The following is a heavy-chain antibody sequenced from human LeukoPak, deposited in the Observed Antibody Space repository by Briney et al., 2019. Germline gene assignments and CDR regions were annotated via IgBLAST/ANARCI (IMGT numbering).Heavy chain of an antibody. D-gene: IGHD4-17*01. CDR3: ARDTDYGDYGEYNFDY. V-gene: IGHV3-30*01. CDR2: ISYDGSNK. CDR1: GFTFSSYA. J-gene: IGHJ4*02. Sequence: GRSLRLSCAASGFTFSSYAMHWVRQAPGKGLEWVAVISYDGSNKYYADSVKGRFTISRDNSKNTLYLQMNSLRAEDTAVYYCARDTDYGDYGEYNFDYWGQGTLVTVSS.